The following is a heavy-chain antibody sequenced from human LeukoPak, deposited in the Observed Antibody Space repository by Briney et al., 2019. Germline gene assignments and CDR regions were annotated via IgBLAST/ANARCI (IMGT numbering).Heavy chain of an antibody. V-gene: IGHV3-53*04. CDR1: GFAFSGSG. D-gene: IGHD6-13*01. Sequence: PGGSLRLSCAASGFAFSGSGMSWVRQAPGKGLEWVSVIYSGGSTYYADSVKGRFTISRHNSKNTLYLQMNSLRAEDTAVYYCASRSYSSSWYNRRYYGMDVWGQGTTVTVFS. J-gene: IGHJ6*02. CDR2: IYSGGST. CDR3: ASRSYSSSWYNRRYYGMDV.